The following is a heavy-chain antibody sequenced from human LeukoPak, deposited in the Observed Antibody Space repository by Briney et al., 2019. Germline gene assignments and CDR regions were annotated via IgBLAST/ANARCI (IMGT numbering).Heavy chain of an antibody. D-gene: IGHD3-9*01. CDR3: ARDGRYYDILTGYYNNHFDY. CDR1: GYTFTGYY. Sequence: ASVKVSCKASGYTFTGYYMHWVRQAPGQGLEWMGWINPNSGGTNYAQKFQGRVTMTRDTSISTAYMELSRLRSDDTAAYYCARDGRYYDILTGYYNNHFDYWGQGTLVTVSS. J-gene: IGHJ4*02. V-gene: IGHV1-2*02. CDR2: INPNSGGT.